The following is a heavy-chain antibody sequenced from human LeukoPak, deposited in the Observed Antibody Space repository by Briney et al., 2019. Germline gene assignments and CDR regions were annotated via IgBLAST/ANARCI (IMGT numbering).Heavy chain of an antibody. V-gene: IGHV3-23*01. Sequence: GGSLRLSCAASGFTFSSYAMSWVRQAPGKGLEWVSTISGSGGSTYYADSVKGRFTISRDNSKNTLYLQMNSLRAEDTAVYYCAKGIAAADRAFDYWGQGTLVTVSS. CDR2: ISGSGGST. J-gene: IGHJ4*02. CDR1: GFTFSSYA. D-gene: IGHD6-13*01. CDR3: AKGIAAADRAFDY.